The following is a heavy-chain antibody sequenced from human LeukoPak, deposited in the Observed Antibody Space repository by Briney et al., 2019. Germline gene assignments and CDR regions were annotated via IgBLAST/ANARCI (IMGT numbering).Heavy chain of an antibody. Sequence: SETLSLTCTVSGCSISSYYWSWIRQPPGKGLEWIGYIYTSGSTNYNPSLKSPVTISVDTSKDQFSLKLSSVTAADTAVYYCARFQCGYCSSNSSLGYFDYWGQGTLVTVSS. CDR1: GCSISSYY. V-gene: IGHV4-4*09. J-gene: IGHJ4*02. CDR3: ARFQCGYCSSNSSLGYFDY. D-gene: IGHD2-2*03. CDR2: IYTSGST.